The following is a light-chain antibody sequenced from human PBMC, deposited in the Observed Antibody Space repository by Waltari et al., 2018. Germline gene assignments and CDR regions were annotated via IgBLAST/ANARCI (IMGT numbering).Light chain of an antibody. CDR3: STWDQSLNAWV. V-gene: IGLV1-44*01. Sequence: QSVLTQPPSASGAPGQRVIISCSGSSSNIEENSVNWFQQLPGTAPKLLLYSDNQRPSGVPDRFSGSWSGTSASLAISGVQSDDEADYFCSTWDQSLNAWVFGGGTMLTVL. CDR1: SSNIEENS. CDR2: SDN. J-gene: IGLJ3*02.